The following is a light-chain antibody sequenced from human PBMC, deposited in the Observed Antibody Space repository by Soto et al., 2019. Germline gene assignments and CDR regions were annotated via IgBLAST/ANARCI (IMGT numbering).Light chain of an antibody. V-gene: IGKV2-28*01. CDR3: MQALQTPIT. J-gene: IGKJ5*01. Sequence: DIVMTQSPLSLPVTPGEPASISCRSSQSLLFSNGYNYLDRYLQKPGQSPQLLIYLGSNRASGVPDRFSGSGSGTDFTLKISRVEAEDVGVYYCMQALQTPITFGQGTRLEIK. CDR2: LGS. CDR1: QSLLFSNGYNY.